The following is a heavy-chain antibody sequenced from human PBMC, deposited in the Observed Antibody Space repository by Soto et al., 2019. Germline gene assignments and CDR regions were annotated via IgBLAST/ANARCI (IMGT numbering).Heavy chain of an antibody. CDR1: GGSISSYY. Sequence: QVQLQESGPGLVKPSETLSLTCTVSGGSISSYYWSRIRQPPGKGLEWIGYIYYSGSTNYNPSLKSRVTISVDTSKNQFSLKLSSVTAADTAVYYCARLMLGAYFDYWGQGTLVTVSS. J-gene: IGHJ4*02. CDR3: ARLMLGAYFDY. CDR2: IYYSGST. V-gene: IGHV4-59*08. D-gene: IGHD3-10*02.